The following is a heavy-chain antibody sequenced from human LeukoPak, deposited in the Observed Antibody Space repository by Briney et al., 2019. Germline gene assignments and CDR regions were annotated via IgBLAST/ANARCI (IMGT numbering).Heavy chain of an antibody. V-gene: IGHV3-23*01. D-gene: IGHD3-22*01. CDR2: ISGSGGST. J-gene: IGHJ3*02. CDR1: GFTFSSYA. CDR3: AKVYYYDSSGYYYDGPNDAFDI. Sequence: GGSLRLSCAASGFTFSSYAMSWVRQAPGKGLEWVSAISGSGGSTDYADSVKGRFTISRDNSKNTLYLQMNSLRAEDTAVYYCAKVYYYDSSGYYYDGPNDAFDIWGQGTMVTVSS.